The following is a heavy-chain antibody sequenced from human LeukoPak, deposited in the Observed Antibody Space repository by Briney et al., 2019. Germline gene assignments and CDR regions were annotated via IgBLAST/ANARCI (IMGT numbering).Heavy chain of an antibody. CDR2: IYTSGST. CDR1: GGSISSGSYY. D-gene: IGHD1-26*01. CDR3: ARGVGAFDY. J-gene: IGHJ4*02. Sequence: PSETLSLTCTVSGGSISSGSYYWSWIRQPAWKGLEWIGRIYTSGSTNYNPSLKSRVTISVDTSKNQFSLKLSSVTAADTAVYYCARGVGAFDYWGQGTLVTVSS. V-gene: IGHV4-61*02.